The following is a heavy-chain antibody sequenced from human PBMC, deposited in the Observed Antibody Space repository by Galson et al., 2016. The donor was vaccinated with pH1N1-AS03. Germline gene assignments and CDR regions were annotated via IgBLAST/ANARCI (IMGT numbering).Heavy chain of an antibody. D-gene: IGHD3-3*01. Sequence: LSLTYTVSGGSISSHFWSWIRQPPGKALEWIGYIYNGGSTNYNPSLKSRVTISGDTSKKQFSLKLSSVTAADTAVYYCGGWFLWDLFYWGQGTLVTVSS. CDR2: IYNGGST. V-gene: IGHV4-59*11. CDR3: GGWFLWDLFY. J-gene: IGHJ4*02. CDR1: GGSISSHF.